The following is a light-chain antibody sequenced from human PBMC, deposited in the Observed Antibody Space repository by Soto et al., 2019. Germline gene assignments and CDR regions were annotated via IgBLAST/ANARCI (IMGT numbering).Light chain of an antibody. Sequence: QSALTQPRSVSGSPGQSVTISCTGTSSDVGGCNYVSWYQQHPGKAPKLIIHDVNKRPSGVPDRFSGSKSVTTASLTISGIQAADEADYDCCSYAGSYKFVVGGGTKRTVI. CDR1: SSDVGGCNY. CDR3: CSYAGSYKFV. J-gene: IGLJ1*01. CDR2: DVN. V-gene: IGLV2-11*01.